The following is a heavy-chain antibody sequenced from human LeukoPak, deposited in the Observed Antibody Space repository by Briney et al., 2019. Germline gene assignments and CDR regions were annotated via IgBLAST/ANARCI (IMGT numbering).Heavy chain of an antibody. J-gene: IGHJ6*03. D-gene: IGHD6-19*01. Sequence: ASVKVSCKASGYTFTSYDINWVRQATGQGLEWMGWMNPNSGNTGYAQKFQGRVTITRNTSISTAYMELSSLRSEDTAVYYCATTSRVAALGGYYYYYYMDVWGKGTTVTVSS. CDR3: ATTSRVAALGGYYYYYYMDV. CDR1: GYTFTSYD. CDR2: MNPNSGNT. V-gene: IGHV1-8*03.